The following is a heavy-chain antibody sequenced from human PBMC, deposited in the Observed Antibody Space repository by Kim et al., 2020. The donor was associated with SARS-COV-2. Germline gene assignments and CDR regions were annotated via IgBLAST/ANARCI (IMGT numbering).Heavy chain of an antibody. Sequence: KGRFTISRDNAKNTLYLQMNSLRAEDTAVYYCARSTSRITMLVVVTSFDYWGQGTLVTVSS. CDR3: ARSTSRITMLVVVTSFDY. J-gene: IGHJ4*02. V-gene: IGHV3-23*01. D-gene: IGHD3-22*01.